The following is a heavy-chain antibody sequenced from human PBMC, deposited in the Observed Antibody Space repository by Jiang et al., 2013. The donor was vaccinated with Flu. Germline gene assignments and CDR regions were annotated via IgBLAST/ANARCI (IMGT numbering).Heavy chain of an antibody. D-gene: IGHD3-10*01. CDR1: GFTFSSYA. Sequence: GFTFSSYAMSWVRQAPGKGLEWVSTISDSGGSTYYVDSVKGRFTISRDNSKNTLYLQMNSLRAEDTAVYYCAKLYYYGSGSYSPLDYWGQGTLVTVSS. J-gene: IGHJ4*02. CDR2: ISDSGGST. CDR3: AKLYYYGSGSYSPLDY. V-gene: IGHV3-23*01.